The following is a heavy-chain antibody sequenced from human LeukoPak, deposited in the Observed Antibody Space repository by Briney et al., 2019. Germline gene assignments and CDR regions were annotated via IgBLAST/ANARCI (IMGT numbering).Heavy chain of an antibody. D-gene: IGHD5-18*01. CDR2: FDPEHGEM. J-gene: IGHJ6*03. CDR3: ARGGYSYGTDYYMDV. V-gene: IGHV1-24*01. CDR1: GDTLTELS. Sequence: ASVKVSCKVSGDTLTELSTHWVRQAPGKGLEWMGGFDPEHGEMIYAQKLQGRVTMTEDRSTDTAYMELSSLRSEDTAVYYCARGGYSYGTDYYMDVWGKGTTVTVSS.